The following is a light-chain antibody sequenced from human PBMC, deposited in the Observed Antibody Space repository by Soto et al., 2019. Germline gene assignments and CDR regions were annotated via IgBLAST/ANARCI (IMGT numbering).Light chain of an antibody. CDR1: QSVSSN. CDR2: GAS. CDR3: QQYGSSERT. Sequence: EIMMTQSPATLSVSPGERATLSCRASQSVSSNLAWYQQKPGQAPRLLIYGASTRATGIPARFSGSGSGTEFTLTISSLQSEDFAVYYCQQYGSSERTFGQGTKVDIK. J-gene: IGKJ1*01. V-gene: IGKV3-15*01.